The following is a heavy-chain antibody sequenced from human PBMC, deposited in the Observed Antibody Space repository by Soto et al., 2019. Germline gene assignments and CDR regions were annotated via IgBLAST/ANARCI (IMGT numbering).Heavy chain of an antibody. CDR2: INHSGST. Sequence: SETLSLTCAVYGGSFSGYYWSWLRQPPGKGLGWIGEINHSGSTNYNPSLKSRVTISVXXXXXXFXLXLXXXTAAXTAVYYCARAGSGWSGVFDYFDYWGQGTLVT. CDR3: ARAGSGWSGVFDYFDY. J-gene: IGHJ4*02. CDR1: GGSFSGYY. D-gene: IGHD6-19*01. V-gene: IGHV4-34*01.